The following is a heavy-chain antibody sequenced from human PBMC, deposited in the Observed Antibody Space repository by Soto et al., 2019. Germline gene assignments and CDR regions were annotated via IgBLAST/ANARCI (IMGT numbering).Heavy chain of an antibody. CDR1: GYTFTSYD. CDR3: ALGYSSSWYAYYYYYGMDV. CDR2: MTPNSGNT. D-gene: IGHD6-13*01. V-gene: IGHV1-8*01. Sequence: ASVKVSCKASGYTFTSYDINWVRQATGQGLEWMGWMTPNSGNTGYAQKFPGRVTMTRNTSISTAYMELSSLRSEDTAVYYCALGYSSSWYAYYYYYGMDVWGQGTTVTVS. J-gene: IGHJ6*02.